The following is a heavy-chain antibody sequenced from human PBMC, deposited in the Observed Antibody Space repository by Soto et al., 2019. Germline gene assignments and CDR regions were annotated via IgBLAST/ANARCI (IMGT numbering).Heavy chain of an antibody. Sequence: EVQLLESGGGLVQPGGSLRLSCAASGFTFSSYAMSWVRQAPGKGLEWVSVISGGGGSTYYADSVRGRFTISRDNSKNTLYLQMNSLRAEDTAVYYCAKHVDTAMAPGFDHWGQGILVTVSS. J-gene: IGHJ4*02. CDR3: AKHVDTAMAPGFDH. D-gene: IGHD5-18*01. CDR1: GFTFSSYA. CDR2: ISGGGGST. V-gene: IGHV3-23*01.